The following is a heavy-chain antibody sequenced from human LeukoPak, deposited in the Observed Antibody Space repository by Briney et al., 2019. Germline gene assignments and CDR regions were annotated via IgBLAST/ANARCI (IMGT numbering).Heavy chain of an antibody. CDR2: IRSKAYGGTT. V-gene: IGHV3-49*04. CDR3: TRGGRSWYGSGSRH. D-gene: IGHD3-10*01. CDR1: GFTFGDYA. Sequence: PGGSLRLSCTASGFTFGDYAMNWVRQAPGKGLEWVGFIRSKAYGGTTEYAASVKGRFTISRDDSKSIAYLQMNSLKTEDTAVYYCTRGGRSWYGSGSRHWGQGTLVTVSS. J-gene: IGHJ4*02.